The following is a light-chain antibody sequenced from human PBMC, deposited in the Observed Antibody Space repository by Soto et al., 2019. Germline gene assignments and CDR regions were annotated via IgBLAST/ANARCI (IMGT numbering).Light chain of an antibody. V-gene: IGKV1-39*01. J-gene: IGKJ3*01. CDR1: QSIGSY. CDR3: QHSHTTRA. Sequence: DIQMTQSPSSLSASVGDRVTISCRASQSIGSYLNWYQQKPGKAPLLLIYGATSLQSGVPSRFGGSGSGTDFTLTISSLQPEDFATYYCQHSHTTRAFGPGTTVDIK. CDR2: GAT.